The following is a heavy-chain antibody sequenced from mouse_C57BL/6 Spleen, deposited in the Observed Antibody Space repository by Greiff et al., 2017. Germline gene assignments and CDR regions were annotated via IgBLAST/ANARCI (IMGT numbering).Heavy chain of an antibody. V-gene: IGHV1-15*01. CDR2: IDPETGGT. CDR1: GYTFTDYE. J-gene: IGHJ4*01. CDR3: TGDNSIRAMDY. Sequence: VQLQQSGAELVRPGASVTLSCKASGYTFTDYEMHWVKQTPVHGLEWIGAIDPETGGTAYNQKFKGKAILTADKSTSPAYMELRSLTSEDSAVYYCTGDNSIRAMDYWGQGTSVTVSS. D-gene: IGHD1-3*01.